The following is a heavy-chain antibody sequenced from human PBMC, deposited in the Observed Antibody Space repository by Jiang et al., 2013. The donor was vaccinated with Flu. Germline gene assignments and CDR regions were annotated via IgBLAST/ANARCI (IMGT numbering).Heavy chain of an antibody. J-gene: IGHJ5*02. CDR1: GYSFTSYW. V-gene: IGHV5-51*01. CDR3: ARVRPFKPAAIRRGWFDP. Sequence: SLKISCKGSGYSFTSYWIGWVRQMPGKGLEWMGIIYPGDSDTRYSPPFQGHVTISADKSISTAYLQWSSLKASDTAMYYCARVRPFKPAAIRRGWFDPWGQGTLVTVSS. D-gene: IGHD2-2*01. CDR2: IYPGDSDT.